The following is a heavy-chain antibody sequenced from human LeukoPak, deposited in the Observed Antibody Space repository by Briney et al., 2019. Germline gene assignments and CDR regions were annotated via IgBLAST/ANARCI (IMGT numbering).Heavy chain of an antibody. J-gene: IGHJ5*02. CDR3: ARGGGCSGGSCYSRTWFDP. CDR1: GGTFSSYA. Sequence: SVKVSCKASGGTFSSYAISWVRQAPGQGLEWMGGIIPIFGTANHAQKFQGRVTVTADKSTSTAYMELSSLRSEDTAVYYCARGGGCSGGSCYSRTWFDPWGQGTLVTVSS. D-gene: IGHD2-15*01. CDR2: IIPIFGTA. V-gene: IGHV1-69*06.